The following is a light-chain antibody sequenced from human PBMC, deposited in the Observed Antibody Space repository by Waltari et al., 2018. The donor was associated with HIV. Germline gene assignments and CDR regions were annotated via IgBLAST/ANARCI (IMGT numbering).Light chain of an antibody. V-gene: IGLV8-61*01. CDR1: SGSVSTTSF. Sequence: QTVVTQEPSFSVSPGGTVTLTCGLNSGSVSTTSFPSWYQQTPGQAPRTLLYSTSLRSSGVPDRFAGSFLGNKAALTISGAQADDESDYYCLVHMGHGAWVFGGGTKLTVL. J-gene: IGLJ3*02. CDR3: LVHMGHGAWV. CDR2: STS.